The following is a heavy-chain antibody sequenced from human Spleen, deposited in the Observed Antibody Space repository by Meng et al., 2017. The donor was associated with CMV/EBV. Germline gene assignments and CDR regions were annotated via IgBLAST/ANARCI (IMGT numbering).Heavy chain of an antibody. CDR1: GFNFSIFG. V-gene: IGHV3-30*03. J-gene: IGHJ3*02. Sequence: GESLKISCAASGFNFSIFGMHWVRQAPGKGLEWVAVISHDGDHKSYVDPVKGRFTISRDNSKNTMYLQVNRLRDEDTAVYYCARGSSSWLDDGSDIWGQGTMVTVSS. CDR3: ARGSSSWLDDGSDI. D-gene: IGHD6-13*01. CDR2: ISHDGDHK.